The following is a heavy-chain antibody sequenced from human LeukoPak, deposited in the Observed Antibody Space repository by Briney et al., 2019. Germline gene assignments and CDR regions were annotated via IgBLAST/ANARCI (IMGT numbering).Heavy chain of an antibody. CDR2: IYYSGST. D-gene: IGHD3-22*01. J-gene: IGHJ5*02. V-gene: IGHV4-59*08. CDR1: GGSFSSYY. Sequence: PSETLSLTCTVSGGSFSSYYWSWIRQPPGKGLEWIGYIYYSGSTNYNPSLKSRVTISVDTSKNQFSLKLSSVTAADTAVYYCARMIVVPAGDNWFDPWGQGTLVTVSS. CDR3: ARMIVVPAGDNWFDP.